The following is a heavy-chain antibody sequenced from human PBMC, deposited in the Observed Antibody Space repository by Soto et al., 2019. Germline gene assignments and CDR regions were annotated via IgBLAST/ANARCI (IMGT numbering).Heavy chain of an antibody. CDR3: ARTGYYYDNKGYDFDY. V-gene: IGHV3-74*01. CDR2: INTDGSGT. CDR1: GFTFSSYL. Sequence: PGGSLRRSCAASGFTFSSYLMHWVRQAPGTGLIWVSRINTDGSGTTYADSVSGRFTISRDNAKNTVYLQMNSLRAEDTAVYYCARTGYYYDNKGYDFDYWGQGTLVTVSS. D-gene: IGHD3-22*01. J-gene: IGHJ4*02.